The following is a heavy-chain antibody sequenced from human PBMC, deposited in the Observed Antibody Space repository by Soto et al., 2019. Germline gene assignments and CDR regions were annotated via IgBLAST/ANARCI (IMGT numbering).Heavy chain of an antibody. Sequence: GGSLRLSCTASGFTFGDYAMNWVRQAPGKGLEWVGRIKSKTDGGTTDYAAPVKGRFTISRDDSKNTLYLQMNSLKTEDTAVYYCNTLGHYYDTSPLDVWGQGTTVTVSS. CDR3: NTLGHYYDTSPLDV. CDR2: IKSKTDGGTT. D-gene: IGHD3-22*01. CDR1: GFTFGDYA. J-gene: IGHJ6*02. V-gene: IGHV3-15*07.